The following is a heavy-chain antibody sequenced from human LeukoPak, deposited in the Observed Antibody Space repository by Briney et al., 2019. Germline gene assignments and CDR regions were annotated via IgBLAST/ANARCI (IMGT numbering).Heavy chain of an antibody. V-gene: IGHV4-39*01. Sequence: SETLSLTCTVSGGSISSSSYYWGWIRQPPGKGLEWIGDIYHSGCTPYNPSLKSRVTISVDTSKNQFSLKLTSVTAADTAVYYCARHARITLIRGARGYYHYYMDVWGKGTTVTVSS. CDR2: IYHSGCT. CDR3: ARHARITLIRGARGYYHYYMDV. CDR1: GGSISSSSYY. D-gene: IGHD3-10*01. J-gene: IGHJ6*03.